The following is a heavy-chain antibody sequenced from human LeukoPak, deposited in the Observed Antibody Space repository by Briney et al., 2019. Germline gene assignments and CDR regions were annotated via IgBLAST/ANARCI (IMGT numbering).Heavy chain of an antibody. CDR3: ARATYSGYGRSYYFDY. J-gene: IGHJ4*02. V-gene: IGHV4-59*11. CDR2: IYYSGIT. Sequence: PSETLSLTCTVSGRSISSHYWSWIRQPPGEGLEWIGYIYYSGITNYNPSLKSRVSISVDTSKNQFSLKRSSVTAADTAVYYCARATYSGYGRSYYFDYWGQGTLVTVSS. D-gene: IGHD5-12*01. CDR1: GRSISSHY.